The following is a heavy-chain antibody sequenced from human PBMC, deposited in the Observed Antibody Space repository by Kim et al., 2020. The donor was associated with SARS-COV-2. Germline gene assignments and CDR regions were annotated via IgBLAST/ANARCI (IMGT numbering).Heavy chain of an antibody. V-gene: IGHV1-18*01. CDR3: AREYSSSWYPFFDY. Sequence: AQRLQSRVTMTTDTSPSTAYMELRSLRSDDTAVYYCAREYSSSWYPFFDYWGQGTLVTVSS. D-gene: IGHD6-13*01. J-gene: IGHJ4*02.